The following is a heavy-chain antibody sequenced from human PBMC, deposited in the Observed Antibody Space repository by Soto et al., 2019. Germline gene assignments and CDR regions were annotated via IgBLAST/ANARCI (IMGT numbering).Heavy chain of an antibody. J-gene: IGHJ4*02. CDR2: INVANGDT. Sequence: QVQLVQSGAEVKKPGASVKVSCKASGYTSTAYPMHWVRQAPGQRLEWVGWINVANGDTGYSQKFQGRVTVTRDTSASTVYMELSSLTSEDTAVYYCARKDYYGAGIYYFDHWGQGTLVTVSS. V-gene: IGHV1-3*01. D-gene: IGHD3-10*01. CDR1: GYTSTAYP. CDR3: ARKDYYGAGIYYFDH.